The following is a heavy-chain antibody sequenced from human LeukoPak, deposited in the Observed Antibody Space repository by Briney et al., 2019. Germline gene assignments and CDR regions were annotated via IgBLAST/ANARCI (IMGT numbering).Heavy chain of an antibody. D-gene: IGHD3-16*01. CDR3: ARGGMGSETAIDY. CDR2: IYYSGST. CDR1: GGSISSYY. V-gene: IGHV4-59*12. Sequence: SETLSLTCTVSGGSISSYYWSWIRQPPGKGLEWIGYIYYSGSTNYNPSLRSRVTMSVDTSKNQFSLKLSSVTAADTAVYYCARGGMGSETAIDYWGQGTLVTVSS. J-gene: IGHJ4*02.